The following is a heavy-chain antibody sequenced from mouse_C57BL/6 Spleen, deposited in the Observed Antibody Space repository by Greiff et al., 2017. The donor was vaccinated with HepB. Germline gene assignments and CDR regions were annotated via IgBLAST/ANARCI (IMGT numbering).Heavy chain of an antibody. Sequence: VQLQQPGAEPVKPGASVKLSCKASGYTFTSYWMHWVKQRPGQGLEWIGMIHPNSGSTNYNEKFKSKATLTVDKSSSTAYMQLSSLTSEDSAVYYCARSGGGSSFDYWGQGTTLTVSS. J-gene: IGHJ2*01. CDR2: IHPNSGST. V-gene: IGHV1-64*01. CDR3: ARSGGGSSFDY. CDR1: GYTFTSYW. D-gene: IGHD1-1*01.